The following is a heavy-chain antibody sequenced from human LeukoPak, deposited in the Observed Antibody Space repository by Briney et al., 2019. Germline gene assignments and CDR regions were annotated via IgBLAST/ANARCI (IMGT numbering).Heavy chain of an antibody. J-gene: IGHJ4*02. CDR1: GGSISSGGYY. CDR3: ASWSRYYDILTGYSH. D-gene: IGHD3-9*01. V-gene: IGHV4-31*03. CDR2: IYYSGST. Sequence: PSETLSLTCTVSGGSISSGGYYWSWIRQHPGKGLEWIGYIYYSGSTYYNPSLKSRVTISADTSKNQFSLKLSSVTAADTAVYYCASWSRYYDILTGYSHWGQGTLVTVSS.